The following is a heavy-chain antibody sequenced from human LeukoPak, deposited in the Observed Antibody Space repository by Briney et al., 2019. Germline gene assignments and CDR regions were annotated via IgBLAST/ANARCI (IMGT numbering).Heavy chain of an antibody. CDR3: AGGTSYCTNGGCFPFDY. Sequence: ASVTVSCKASGYTFTSYYMHWVRQAPGQGLEWMGIINPSGGSTSYAQKFQGRVTMTRDMSTSTVYMELSSLRSEDTAVYYCAGGTSYCTNGGCFPFDYWGQETLVTVSS. J-gene: IGHJ4*02. CDR2: INPSGGST. V-gene: IGHV1-46*01. CDR1: GYTFTSYY. D-gene: IGHD2-8*01.